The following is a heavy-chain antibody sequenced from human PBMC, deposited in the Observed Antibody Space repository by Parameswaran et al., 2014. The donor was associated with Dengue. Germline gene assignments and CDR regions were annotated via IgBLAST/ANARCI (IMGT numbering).Heavy chain of an antibody. Sequence: WVRQAPGQGLEWMGWMNPNSGNTGYAQKFQSRVTMTRNTSISTAYMELSSPRSEDTAVYYCARGRRVVVAATLYYFDYWGQGTLVTVSS. CDR3: ARGRRVVVAATLYYFDY. V-gene: IGHV1-8*01. CDR2: MNPNSGNT. J-gene: IGHJ4*02. D-gene: IGHD2-15*01.